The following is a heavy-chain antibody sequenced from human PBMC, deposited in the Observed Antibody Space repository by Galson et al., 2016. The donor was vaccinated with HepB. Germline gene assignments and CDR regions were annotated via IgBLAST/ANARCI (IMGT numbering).Heavy chain of an antibody. CDR3: ARWVGGSDY. D-gene: IGHD3-10*01. CDR1: GFTLTDYY. V-gene: IGHV3-11*06. J-gene: IGHJ4*02. CDR2: ISYSTTHT. Sequence: SLRLSCAASGFTLTDYYMSWIRQAPGKGLEWLSYISYSTTHTNYADSVKGRFTISRDNAKSSLYLQMNSLRVEDTAVYYCARWVGGSDYWGRGTLVTVSS.